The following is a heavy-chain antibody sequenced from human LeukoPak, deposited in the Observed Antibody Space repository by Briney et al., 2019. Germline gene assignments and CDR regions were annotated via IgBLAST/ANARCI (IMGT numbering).Heavy chain of an antibody. CDR2: IKEDGTET. D-gene: IGHD5-24*01. V-gene: IGHV3-7*03. CDR1: GFTFSDKR. J-gene: IGHJ4*02. Sequence: PGGSLRLSCVASGFTFSDKRMSWVRLAPGKGLEWVANIKEDGTETYYVDSVKGRFTISRDNAKNSLYFQMNSLRVEDTAVYYCAKEGRSLQTYWGQGTLVTVSS. CDR3: AKEGRSLQTY.